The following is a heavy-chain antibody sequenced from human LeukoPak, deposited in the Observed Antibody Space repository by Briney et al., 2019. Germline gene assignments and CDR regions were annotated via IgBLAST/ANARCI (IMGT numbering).Heavy chain of an antibody. J-gene: IGHJ4*02. V-gene: IGHV3-30*04. D-gene: IGHD3-22*01. CDR2: ISYNGRRK. CDR1: GFSFSGYA. Sequence: QPGGSLRLSCVASGFSFSGYAIHWVRQAPGKGLEWVALISYNGRRKEYADSVKGRFTIDRDNSKNTVYLQMNSLRPDDTAIYFCARQEARNYYYEGLDYWGQGNLVTVSS. CDR3: ARQEARNYYYEGLDY.